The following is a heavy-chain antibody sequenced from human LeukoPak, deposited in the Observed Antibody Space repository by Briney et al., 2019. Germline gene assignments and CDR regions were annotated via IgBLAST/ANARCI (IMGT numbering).Heavy chain of an antibody. CDR2: INSDGSST. J-gene: IGHJ4*02. V-gene: IGHV3-74*01. CDR1: GFTFSSYW. Sequence: GGSLRLSCAASGFTFSSYWMHWVRQAPGEGLVWVSRINSDGSSTSYADSVKGRFTISRDNAKNTLYLQMNSLRAEDTAVYYCARAPAGAVLDYWGQGTLVTVSS. CDR3: ARAPAGAVLDY.